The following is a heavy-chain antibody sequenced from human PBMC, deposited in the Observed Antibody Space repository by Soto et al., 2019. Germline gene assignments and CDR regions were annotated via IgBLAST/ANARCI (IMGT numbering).Heavy chain of an antibody. CDR1: SGSISSSNW. D-gene: IGHD2-15*01. Sequence: QVQLQESGPGLVKPSGTLSLTCAVSSGSISSSNWWSWVRQPPGKGLEWIGEIYHSGSTNYNPSLKSRVTISVDKSKIQFSLKLSSVTAADTAVYYCARSRHCSGGSCYSNWFDPWGQGTLVTVSS. CDR2: IYHSGST. CDR3: ARSRHCSGGSCYSNWFDP. V-gene: IGHV4-4*02. J-gene: IGHJ5*02.